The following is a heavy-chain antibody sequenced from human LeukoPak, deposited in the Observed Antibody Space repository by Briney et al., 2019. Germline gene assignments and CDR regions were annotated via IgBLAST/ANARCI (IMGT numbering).Heavy chain of an antibody. CDR1: GGSISSSSYY. CDR2: IYYSGST. CDR3: ARHYYDSSGYPYYYYYMDV. Sequence: SETLSLTCTVSGGSISSSSYYWSWIRQPPGKGLEWIGYIYYSGSTNYNPSLKSRVTISVDTSKNQFSLKLSSVTAADTAVYYCARHYYDSSGYPYYYYYMDVWGQGTLVTVSS. J-gene: IGHJ6*03. V-gene: IGHV4-61*01. D-gene: IGHD3-22*01.